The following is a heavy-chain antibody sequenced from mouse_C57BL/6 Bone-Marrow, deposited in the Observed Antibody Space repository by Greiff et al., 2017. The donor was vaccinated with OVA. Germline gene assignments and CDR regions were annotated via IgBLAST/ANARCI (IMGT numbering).Heavy chain of an antibody. CDR2: IYIGNGYT. Sequence: EVQLQQSGAELVRPGSSVKMSCKTSGYTFTSYGINWVKQRPGQGLEWIGYIYIGNGYTEYNEKFKGKATLTSDTSSSTAYMQLSSLTSEDSAIYFCAKGGRLYDGYYPAWFAYWGQGTLVTVSA. J-gene: IGHJ3*01. CDR3: AKGGRLYDGYYPAWFAY. V-gene: IGHV1-58*01. D-gene: IGHD2-3*01. CDR1: GYTFTSYG.